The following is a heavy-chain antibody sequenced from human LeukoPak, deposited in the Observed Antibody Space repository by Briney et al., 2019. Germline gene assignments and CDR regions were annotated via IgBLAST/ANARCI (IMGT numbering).Heavy chain of an antibody. CDR1: GGSINSGDYY. CDR2: IYYSGST. Sequence: ASETLSLTCTVSGGSINSGDYYWSWIRQPPGKGLEWIGYIYYSGSTYYNPSLKSRVTISVDTSKNQFSLKLSSVTAADTAVYYCARGGYSGYAERIYFDYWGQGTLVTVSS. J-gene: IGHJ4*02. V-gene: IGHV4-31*03. CDR3: ARGGYSGYAERIYFDY. D-gene: IGHD5-12*01.